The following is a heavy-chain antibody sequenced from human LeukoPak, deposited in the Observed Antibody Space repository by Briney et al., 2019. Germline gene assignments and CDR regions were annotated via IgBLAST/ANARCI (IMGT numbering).Heavy chain of an antibody. CDR1: GFTFDDYA. V-gene: IGHV3-9*01. CDR3: AKEDYYYYGMDV. CDR2: ISWNSGSI. Sequence: GGSLRLSCAASGFTFDDYAMHWVRQAPGKGLEWVSGISWNSGSIGYADSVKGRFTISRDSAKNSLYLQMNSLRAEDTALYYCAKEDYYYYGMDVWGQGTTVTVSS. J-gene: IGHJ6*02.